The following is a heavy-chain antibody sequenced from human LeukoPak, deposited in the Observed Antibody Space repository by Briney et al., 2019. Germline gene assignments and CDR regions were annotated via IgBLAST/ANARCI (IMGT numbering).Heavy chain of an antibody. CDR1: GGTFSSYA. V-gene: IGHV1-69*13. CDR3: ARGLVGATKNYYYYGMDV. D-gene: IGHD1-26*01. J-gene: IGHJ6*02. CDR2: IIPIFGTA. Sequence: SVKVSCKASGGTFSSYAISWVRQAPGQGLEWMGGIIPIFGTADYAQKFQGRVTITADESTSTAYMELSSLRSEDTAVYYCARGLVGATKNYYYYGMDVWGQGTTVTVSS.